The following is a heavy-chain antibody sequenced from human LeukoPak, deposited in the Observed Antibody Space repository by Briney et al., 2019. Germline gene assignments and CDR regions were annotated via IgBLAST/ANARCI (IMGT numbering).Heavy chain of an antibody. CDR2: IYQNGST. J-gene: IGHJ4*02. CDR1: GGSISSYY. Sequence: SETLSLTCTVSGGSISSYYWSWVRQPPGKGLEWIGEIYQNGSTNYNPTLKSRVTMSVDKSRNQFSLSLTSVTAADTAVYYCARGEQYGSGTVQFDYWGQGTLVTVSS. V-gene: IGHV4-59*12. D-gene: IGHD3-10*01. CDR3: ARGEQYGSGTVQFDY.